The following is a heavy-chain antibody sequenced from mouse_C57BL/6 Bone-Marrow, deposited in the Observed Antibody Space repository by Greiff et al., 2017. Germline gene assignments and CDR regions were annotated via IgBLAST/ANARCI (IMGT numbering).Heavy chain of an antibody. CDR2: ISDGGSYT. CDR3: ARERGITTVVVPMDY. J-gene: IGHJ4*01. D-gene: IGHD1-1*01. Sequence: DVMLVESGGGLVKPGGSLKLSCAASGFTFSSYAMSWVRQTPEKRLEWVATISDGGSYTYYPDNVKGRFTISRDNAKNNLYLQMSHLKSEDTAMYYCARERGITTVVVPMDYWGQGTSVTVSS. V-gene: IGHV5-4*01. CDR1: GFTFSSYA.